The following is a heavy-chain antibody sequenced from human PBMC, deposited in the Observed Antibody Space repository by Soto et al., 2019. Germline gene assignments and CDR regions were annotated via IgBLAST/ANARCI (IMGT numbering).Heavy chain of an antibody. Sequence: GGSLRLSCAASGFTFTSYSMNWVRQAPGKGLEWVSSISSTSNYIYYGDSMKGRFTISRDNAKNSLYLEMNSLRAEDTAVYYCAREAENLTANFDFWGQGTVVTVFS. CDR1: GFTFTSYS. V-gene: IGHV3-21*06. CDR3: AREAENLTANFDF. J-gene: IGHJ4*02. CDR2: ISSTSNYI.